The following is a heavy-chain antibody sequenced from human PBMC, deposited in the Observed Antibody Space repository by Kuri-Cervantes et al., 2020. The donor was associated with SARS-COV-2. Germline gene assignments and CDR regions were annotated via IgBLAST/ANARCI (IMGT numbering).Heavy chain of an antibody. D-gene: IGHD1-14*01. V-gene: IGHV3-74*01. CDR2: INSDGSST. CDR1: GFTFSNYW. CDR3: AKDGISGVAGLLPYYFDY. J-gene: IGHJ4*02. Sequence: GESLKISCAASGFTFSNYWMHWVRQGPGKGLVWVSRINSDGSSTSYADSVKGRFTISRDNAKNTLYLQMNSLRAEDTAVYYCAKDGISGVAGLLPYYFDYWGQGTLVTVSS.